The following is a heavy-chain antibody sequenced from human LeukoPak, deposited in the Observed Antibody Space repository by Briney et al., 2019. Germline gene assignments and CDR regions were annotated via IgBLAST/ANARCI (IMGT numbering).Heavy chain of an antibody. D-gene: IGHD5-18*01. CDR2: ISYDGSNK. CDR3: ASKSRLHSGYYFDY. Sequence: GRSLRLSCAASGFTFSSYGMHWVRQAPGKGLEWVAVISYDGSNKYYADSVKGRFTISRDDSKNTLYLKMNSLSAEDTAVYYCASKSRLHSGYYFDYWGQGTMVTVSS. J-gene: IGHJ4*02. CDR1: GFTFSSYG. V-gene: IGHV3-30*03.